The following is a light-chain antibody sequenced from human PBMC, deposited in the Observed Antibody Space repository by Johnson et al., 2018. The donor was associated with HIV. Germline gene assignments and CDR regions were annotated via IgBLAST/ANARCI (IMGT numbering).Light chain of an antibody. CDR3: GTWDSSLSAYV. V-gene: IGLV1-51*02. Sequence: QSVLTQPPSVSAAPGREVTISCSGSSSNIGSNYVSWYQQLPGTAPKLLIYENNKRPSGIPDRFSGSKSGPSATLGITGLQTGDEADYYCGTWDSSLSAYVFATETKVTVL. CDR1: SSNIGSNY. CDR2: ENN. J-gene: IGLJ1*01.